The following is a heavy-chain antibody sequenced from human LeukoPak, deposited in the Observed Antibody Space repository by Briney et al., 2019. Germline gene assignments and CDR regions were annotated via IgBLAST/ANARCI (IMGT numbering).Heavy chain of an antibody. CDR3: ARVDEVGEANP. Sequence: GGSLRLSCAASGFTFSSYSMNWVRQAPGKGLEWVSSISSSSSYIYYADSVKGRFTISRDNAKNSLYLQMNSLRAEDTAVYYCARVDEVGEANPWGQGTLVTVSS. CDR1: GFTFSSYS. D-gene: IGHD2-2*01. CDR2: ISSSSSYI. J-gene: IGHJ5*02. V-gene: IGHV3-21*01.